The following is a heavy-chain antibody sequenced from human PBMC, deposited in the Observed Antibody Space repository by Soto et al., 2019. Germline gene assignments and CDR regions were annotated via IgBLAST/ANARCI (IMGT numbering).Heavy chain of an antibody. V-gene: IGHV1-24*01. CDR1: GYTLTELS. Sequence: GASVKVSCKVSGYTLTELSMHWVRQAPGKGLEWMGGFDPEDGETIYAQKFQGRVTMTEDTSTDTAYMELSSLRSEDTAVYYCATLPANYYDSSGYYQKWFDPWGQGTLVTVSS. CDR3: ATLPANYYDSSGYYQKWFDP. J-gene: IGHJ5*02. D-gene: IGHD3-22*01. CDR2: FDPEDGET.